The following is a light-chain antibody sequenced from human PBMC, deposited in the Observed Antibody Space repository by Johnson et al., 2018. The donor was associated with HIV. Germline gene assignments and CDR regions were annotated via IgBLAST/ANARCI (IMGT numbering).Light chain of an antibody. CDR2: DDI. CDR3: GTWDSSLSAGV. V-gene: IGLV1-51*01. J-gene: IGLJ1*01. Sequence: QSVLTQPPSVSAAPGQKVTISCSGIGSNIGDNYVSWYQHLPGTAPRLLIYDDIKRPSGIPDRFFGSKSGTSATLAITGLQTGAEADYYCGTWDSSLSAGVFGTGTKVTVL. CDR1: GSNIGDNY.